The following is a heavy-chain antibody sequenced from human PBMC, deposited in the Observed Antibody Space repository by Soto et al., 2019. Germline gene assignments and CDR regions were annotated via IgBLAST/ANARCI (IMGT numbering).Heavy chain of an antibody. J-gene: IGHJ6*03. Sequence: SETLSLTCTVSGGSISSGGYYWSWIRQHPGKGLEWIGYIYYSGSTYYNPSLKSRVTISVDTSKNQFSLKLSSVTAADTAVYYCARVSNRAAAGPQYYYYYYMDVWGKGTTVTVSS. V-gene: IGHV4-31*03. CDR2: IYYSGST. D-gene: IGHD6-13*01. CDR3: ARVSNRAAAGPQYYYYYYMDV. CDR1: GGSISSGGYY.